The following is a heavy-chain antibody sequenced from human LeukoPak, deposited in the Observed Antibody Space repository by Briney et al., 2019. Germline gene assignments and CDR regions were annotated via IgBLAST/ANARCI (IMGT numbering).Heavy chain of an antibody. CDR1: GFTFSSSA. Sequence: GGPLRLSCAPSGFTFSSSAVIWLPHAPGRGREWVSGITDSHTRTHYADSVKGRFTIFSDTSKNTVYLQMNSLRAEDTAVYYCARGHYGDYAWGQGTQVTVSS. CDR2: ITDSHTRT. V-gene: IGHV3-23*01. J-gene: IGHJ5*02. D-gene: IGHD4-17*01. CDR3: ARGHYGDYA.